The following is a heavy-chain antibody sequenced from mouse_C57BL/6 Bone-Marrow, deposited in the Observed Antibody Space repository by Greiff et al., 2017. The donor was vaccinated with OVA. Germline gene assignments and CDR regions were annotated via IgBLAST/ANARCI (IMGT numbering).Heavy chain of an antibody. D-gene: IGHD3-3*01. V-gene: IGHV1-59*01. CDR2: IDPSDSYT. CDR3: ARPGRYWYFDV. J-gene: IGHJ1*03. CDR1: GYTFTSYW. Sequence: QVQLQQSGAELVRPGTSVKLSCKASGYTFTSYWMHWVKQRPGQGLEWIGVIDPSDSYTNYNQKFKGKATLTVDTSSSTAYMQLSSLTSEDSAVYYCARPGRYWYFDVWGTGTTVTVSS.